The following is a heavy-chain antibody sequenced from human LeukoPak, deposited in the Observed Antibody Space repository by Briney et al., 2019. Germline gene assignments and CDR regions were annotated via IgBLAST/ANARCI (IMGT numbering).Heavy chain of an antibody. CDR1: GVSFSGYY. D-gene: IGHD3-10*01. V-gene: IGHV4-34*01. CDR3: ARWHYGSGSYYKT. J-gene: IGHJ5*02. Sequence: SETLSLTCAVYGVSFSGYYWSWIRQPPGKGLEWIGEINHSGSTNYNPSLKSRVTISVDTSKNQFSLKLSSVTAADTAVYYCARWHYGSGSYYKTWGQGTLVTVSS. CDR2: INHSGST.